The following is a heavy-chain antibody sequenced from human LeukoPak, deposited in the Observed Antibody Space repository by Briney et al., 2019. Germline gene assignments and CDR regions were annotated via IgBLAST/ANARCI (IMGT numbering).Heavy chain of an antibody. J-gene: IGHJ5*02. V-gene: IGHV4-34*01. CDR3: ARDRLVPARHGWFDP. D-gene: IGHD2-2*01. CDR2: INHSGST. Sequence: SETLSLTCAVYGGSFSGYYWSWIRQPPGKGLEWIGEINHSGSTNYNPSLKSRVTISVDTSKNQFSLKLSSVTAADTAVYYCARDRLVPARHGWFDPWGQGTLVTISS. CDR1: GGSFSGYY.